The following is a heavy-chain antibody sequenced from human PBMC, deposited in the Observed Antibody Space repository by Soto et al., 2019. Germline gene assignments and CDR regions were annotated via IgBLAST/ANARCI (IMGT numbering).Heavy chain of an antibody. CDR1: GIMSSGYG. V-gene: IGHV1-69*09. D-gene: IGHD6-25*01. Sequence: QEQVVQSGPAMKEPGSSVKVSCRASGIMSSGYGFSWVRQAPGQGLEWVGMINPILDSTHYAQTLQGRVSLSVDKSTDTAYLEVTSLRLEDTAIYFCATMKRARLDSWGRGTVVTVSS. J-gene: IGHJ4*02. CDR3: ATMKRARLDS. CDR2: INPILDST.